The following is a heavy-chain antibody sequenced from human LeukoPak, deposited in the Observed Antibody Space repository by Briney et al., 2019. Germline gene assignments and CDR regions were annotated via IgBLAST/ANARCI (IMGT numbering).Heavy chain of an antibody. CDR1: GGSISGGRYY. Sequence: SETLSLTCTVSGGSISGGRYYWSWIRQPAGKGLEWIGRIYTSGSTNYNPSLKSRVTMSVDTSKNQFSLKLSSVTAADTAVYYCARDLSPPDDYSNYGSYFDYWGQGTLVTVSS. V-gene: IGHV4-61*02. J-gene: IGHJ4*02. CDR3: ARDLSPPDDYSNYGSYFDY. D-gene: IGHD4-11*01. CDR2: IYTSGST.